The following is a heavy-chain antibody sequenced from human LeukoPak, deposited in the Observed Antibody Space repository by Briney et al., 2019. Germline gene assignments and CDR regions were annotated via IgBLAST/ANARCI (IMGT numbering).Heavy chain of an antibody. D-gene: IGHD2/OR15-2a*01. CDR3: VRAPYFDAVGTSFDAFYT. Sequence: GGSLRLYCAASGFSFSDDHMDWVRQAPGKGLEWVGRARNKAHGYTTRYAVSVEGRFTISRDDSKNSVYLQMDSLKTEDTALYHCVRAPYFDAVGTSFDAFYTWGEGAMVTVSS. CDR1: GFSFSDDH. V-gene: IGHV3-72*01. J-gene: IGHJ3*02. CDR2: ARNKAHGYTT.